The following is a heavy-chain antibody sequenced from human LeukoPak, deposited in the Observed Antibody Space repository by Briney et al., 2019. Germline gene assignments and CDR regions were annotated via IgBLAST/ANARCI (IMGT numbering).Heavy chain of an antibody. Sequence: GGSLRLSCAASGFTFSTYAMSWVRQAPGKGLEWVSAIGDTTYYADSVKGRFTISRDNSKNTLYLQMNNLRAEDAAIYYCAKAYAFVRANYFDYWGQGTLVTVSS. CDR1: GFTFSTYA. D-gene: IGHD2/OR15-2a*01. CDR2: IGDTT. V-gene: IGHV3-23*01. CDR3: AKAYAFVRANYFDY. J-gene: IGHJ4*02.